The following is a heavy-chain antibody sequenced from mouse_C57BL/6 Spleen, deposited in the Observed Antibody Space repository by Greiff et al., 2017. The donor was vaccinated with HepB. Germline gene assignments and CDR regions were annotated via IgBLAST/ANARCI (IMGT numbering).Heavy chain of an antibody. Sequence: EVQLQESGPVLVKPGASVKMSCKASGYTFTDYYMNWVKQSHGKSLEWIGVINPYNGGTSYNQKFKGKATLTVDKSSSTAYMELNSLTSEDSAVYYCARSGGNYAKPLYFGYWGQGTTLTVSS. CDR3: ARSGGNYAKPLYFGY. V-gene: IGHV1-19*01. CDR1: GYTFTDYY. D-gene: IGHD2-1*01. J-gene: IGHJ2*01. CDR2: INPYNGGT.